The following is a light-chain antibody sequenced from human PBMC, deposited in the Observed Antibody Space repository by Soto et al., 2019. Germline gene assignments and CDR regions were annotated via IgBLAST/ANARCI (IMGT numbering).Light chain of an antibody. Sequence: QSVLTQPPSPSAAPGQKVTISCSGSRYNIGNNYVSWYQQLPGTAPKLLIYDNNKRPSGIPDRFSGSKSGTSATLGITGLQTGDEADYYCGAWDSSLSAYVFATGTKVTVL. CDR1: RYNIGNNY. J-gene: IGLJ1*01. CDR3: GAWDSSLSAYV. V-gene: IGLV1-51*01. CDR2: DNN.